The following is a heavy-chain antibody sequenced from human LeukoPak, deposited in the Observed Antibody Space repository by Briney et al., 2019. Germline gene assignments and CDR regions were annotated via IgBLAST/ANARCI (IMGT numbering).Heavy chain of an antibody. J-gene: IGHJ5*02. V-gene: IGHV1-69*01. CDR1: GGTFSSYA. CDR2: IIPIFGTA. Sequence: GSSVKVSCKASGGTFSSYAISWVRQAPGQGLEWMGGIIPIFGTANYAQKFQGRVTITADESTSTAYMELSSLRSDDTAVYYCARIDDILTGSGWFDPWGQGTLVTVSS. D-gene: IGHD3-9*01. CDR3: ARIDDILTGSGWFDP.